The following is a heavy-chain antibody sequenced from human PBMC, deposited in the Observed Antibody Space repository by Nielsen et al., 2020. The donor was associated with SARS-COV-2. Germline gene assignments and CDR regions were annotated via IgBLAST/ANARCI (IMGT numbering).Heavy chain of an antibody. J-gene: IGHJ4*02. CDR3: AREKWAYCGGDCYSGDDY. D-gene: IGHD2-21*02. CDR1: GGTFSSYA. Sequence: SVKVSCKASGGTFSSYAISWVRQAPGQGLEWMGRIIPILGIANYAQKFQGRVTITADKSTSTAYMELSSLRSEDTAVYYCAREKWAYCGGDCYSGDDYWGQGTRVTVSS. CDR2: IIPILGIA. V-gene: IGHV1-69*04.